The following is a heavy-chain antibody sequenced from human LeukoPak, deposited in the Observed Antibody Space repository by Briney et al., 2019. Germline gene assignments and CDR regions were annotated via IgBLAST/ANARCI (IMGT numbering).Heavy chain of an antibody. Sequence: GGSLRLSCAASGFTFSSYAMHWVRQAPGKGLEWVAVISYDGSNKYYADSVKGRFTISRDNSKNTLYLQMNSLRAEDTAVYYCARDRGGSSWLHFDYWGQGTLVTVSS. CDR1: GFTFSSYA. CDR3: ARDRGGSSWLHFDY. D-gene: IGHD6-13*01. V-gene: IGHV3-30-3*01. J-gene: IGHJ4*02. CDR2: ISYDGSNK.